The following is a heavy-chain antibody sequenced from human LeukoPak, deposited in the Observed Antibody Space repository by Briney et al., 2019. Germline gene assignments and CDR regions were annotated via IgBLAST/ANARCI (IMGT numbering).Heavy chain of an antibody. J-gene: IGHJ4*02. D-gene: IGHD2-15*01. CDR3: ASRSVTPGSYSD. CDR1: GGSISSSY. V-gene: IGHV4-4*08. CDR2: ISHTGGT. Sequence: SETLSLTCSVSGGSISSSYWSWIWQRPGKGLGWVGYISHTGGTNYNPSLTGRVTISVDTSKNLFSLMLDPVTAADTAVYYCASRSVTPGSYSDWGQGTLVTVSS.